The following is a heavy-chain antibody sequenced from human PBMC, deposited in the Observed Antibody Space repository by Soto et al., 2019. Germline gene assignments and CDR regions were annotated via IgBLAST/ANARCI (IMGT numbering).Heavy chain of an antibody. D-gene: IGHD2-15*01. CDR1: GGSISSSSYY. V-gene: IGHV4-39*01. Sequence: SETLSLTCTVSGGSISSSSYYWAWVRQPPGKGLEWIGSIYYSGTTYYNPSLKSRVTISEDTSKNQFSLKLSSVTAADTAVFYCARLLLCKTPTCYFDYWGKEPLVTVPS. CDR3: ARLLLCKTPTCYFDY. J-gene: IGHJ4*02. CDR2: IYYSGTT.